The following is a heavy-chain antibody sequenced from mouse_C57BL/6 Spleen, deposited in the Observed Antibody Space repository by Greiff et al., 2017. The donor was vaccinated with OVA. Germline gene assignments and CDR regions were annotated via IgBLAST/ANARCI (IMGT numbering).Heavy chain of an antibody. CDR3: ARGDYDRKDYAMDY. V-gene: IGHV1-69*01. J-gene: IGHJ4*01. Sequence: VQLQQPGAELVMPGASVKLSCKASGYTFTSYWMHWVKQRPGQGLEWIGEIDPSDSYTNYNQQFKGKSTLTVDKSSSTAYMQLSSLTSEDSAVYDCARGDYDRKDYAMDYWGQGTSVTVSS. CDR2: IDPSDSYT. CDR1: GYTFTSYW. D-gene: IGHD1-1*01.